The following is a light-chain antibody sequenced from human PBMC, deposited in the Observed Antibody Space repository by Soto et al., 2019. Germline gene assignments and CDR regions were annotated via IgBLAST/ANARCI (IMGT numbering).Light chain of an antibody. CDR2: GAS. V-gene: IGKV3-20*01. Sequence: EIVLTQSPGTLSLSPGERATLSCRASQSVSSCYLAWYQQKPGEPPRLLIYGASSMATGIPDRFSGSGSGTDFPLTISSLAPEEFAVYYCQQDGSSPLVNFGQGTRLEIK. CDR3: QQDGSSPLVN. CDR1: QSVSSCY. J-gene: IGKJ5*01.